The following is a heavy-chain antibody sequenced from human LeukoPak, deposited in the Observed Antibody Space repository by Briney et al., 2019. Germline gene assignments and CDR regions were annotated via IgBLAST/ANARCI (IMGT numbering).Heavy chain of an antibody. J-gene: IGHJ4*02. D-gene: IGHD3-22*01. V-gene: IGHV3-66*01. CDR2: IYSGGST. CDR1: GFTVSSNY. CDR3: AREYDSSGYYQVSDY. Sequence: GGSLRLSCAASGFTVSSNYMSWVRQAPGKGLEWVSVIYSGGSTYYADSVKGRFTISRDNSKNTLYLQMNSLRAEDTAVYYCAREYDSSGYYQVSDYWGQGTLVTVSS.